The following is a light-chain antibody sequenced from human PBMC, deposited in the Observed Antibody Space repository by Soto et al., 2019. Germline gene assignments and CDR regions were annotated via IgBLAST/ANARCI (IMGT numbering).Light chain of an antibody. J-gene: IGKJ4*01. CDR1: QTVLYSSSNKNY. CDR2: WAF. CDR3: QQYYRTPPT. Sequence: DIVMTQSPDSLAVSLGERATINCKSSQTVLYSSSNKNYLAWYQQKPGQPPKLLIYWAFTRESGVPDRFSGGGSGTDFTLSISSLQAEDVAVYYCQQYYRTPPTFGGGTKVEIK. V-gene: IGKV4-1*01.